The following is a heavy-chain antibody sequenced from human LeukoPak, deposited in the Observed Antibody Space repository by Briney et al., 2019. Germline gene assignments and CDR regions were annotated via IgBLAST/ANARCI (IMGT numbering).Heavy chain of an antibody. D-gene: IGHD2-8*01. J-gene: IGHJ5*02. Sequence: ASVKVSCKVSGYTLTELSMHWVRQAPGKGLEWMGGFDPEDGETIYAQKFQGRVTMTEDTSTDTAYMELSSLRSEDTAVYYCATTKGPRMRFVPWGQGTLVTVSS. CDR3: ATTKGPRMRFVP. CDR2: FDPEDGET. V-gene: IGHV1-24*01. CDR1: GYTLTELS.